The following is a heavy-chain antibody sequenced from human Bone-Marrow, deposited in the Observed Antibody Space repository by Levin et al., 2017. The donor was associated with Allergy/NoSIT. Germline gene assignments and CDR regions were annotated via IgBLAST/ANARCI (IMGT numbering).Heavy chain of an antibody. Sequence: GGSLRLSCKGSGYNFTTYWIGWVRQMSGKGLEWMGSIFASDSDTRYSPSFEGQVTISADKSISTAYLQWSSLKASDTAMYYCVRKGRQGAAAGDVDYWGQGTLVTVSS. J-gene: IGHJ4*02. CDR2: IFASDSDT. V-gene: IGHV5-51*01. D-gene: IGHD6-13*01. CDR1: GYNFTTYW. CDR3: VRKGRQGAAAGDVDY.